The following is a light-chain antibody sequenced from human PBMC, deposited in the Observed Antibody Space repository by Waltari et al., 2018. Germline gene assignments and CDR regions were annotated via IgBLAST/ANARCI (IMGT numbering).Light chain of an antibody. CDR1: SSDVGGYNY. CDR2: EVT. J-gene: IGLJ1*01. Sequence: QSALTQPASVSGSPGQSIPVSCTGTSSDVGGYNYVSWYQLHPGKAPKLIIYEVTNRPSGISNRFSGSKSGNTASLTISGLQTEDEADYYCSSYTTTSTYVFGSGTKVTVL. V-gene: IGLV2-14*01. CDR3: SSYTTTSTYV.